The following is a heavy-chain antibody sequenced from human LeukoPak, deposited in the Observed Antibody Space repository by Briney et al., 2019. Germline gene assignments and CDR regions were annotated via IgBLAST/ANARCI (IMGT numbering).Heavy chain of an antibody. D-gene: IGHD3-10*02. CDR2: ISGSVGGT. V-gene: IGHV3-23*01. Sequence: RGSLRLSCAPPRFSPSSYAMSTVRPALGKGLEWVSAISGSVGGTYYTDSVKGRITISRDNCKNTLYLQMNRLRTEDTAVYYCAKVLAWTTFDYVDYWGQGTLVTVSS. J-gene: IGHJ4*02. CDR1: RFSPSSYA. CDR3: AKVLAWTTFDYVDY.